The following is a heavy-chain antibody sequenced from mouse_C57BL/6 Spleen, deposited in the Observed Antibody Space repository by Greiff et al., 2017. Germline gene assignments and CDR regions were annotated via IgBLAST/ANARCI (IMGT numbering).Heavy chain of an antibody. Sequence: VQLQQSGAELVRPGASVKLSCTASGFNIKDYYMHWVKQRPEQGLEWIGRIDPEDGDTEYAPKFQGKATMTADTSSNTAYLQLSRLTSRDTAVYYCAGDYYGSSLYYAMDYWGQGTSVTVSS. V-gene: IGHV14-1*01. CDR1: GFNIKDYY. J-gene: IGHJ4*01. CDR3: AGDYYGSSLYYAMDY. CDR2: IDPEDGDT. D-gene: IGHD1-1*01.